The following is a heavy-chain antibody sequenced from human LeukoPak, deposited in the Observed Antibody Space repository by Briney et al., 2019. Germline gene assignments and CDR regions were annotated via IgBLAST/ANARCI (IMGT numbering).Heavy chain of an antibody. CDR3: ARVGYSSSWLPNNWFDP. D-gene: IGHD6-13*01. J-gene: IGHJ5*02. V-gene: IGHV4-34*01. Sequence: PSETLSLTCAVYGGSFSGYYWSWIRQPPGKGLEWIGEINHSGSTYYNPSLKSRVTISVDTSKNQFSLKLSSVTAADTAVYYCARVGYSSSWLPNNWFDPWGQGTLVTVSS. CDR1: GGSFSGYY. CDR2: INHSGST.